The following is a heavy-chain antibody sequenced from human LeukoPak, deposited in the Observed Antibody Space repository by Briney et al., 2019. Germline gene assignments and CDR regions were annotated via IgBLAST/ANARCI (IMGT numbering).Heavy chain of an antibody. CDR2: ISGSGGST. J-gene: IGHJ4*02. CDR1: GFTFRSYA. Sequence: PGGSLRLSCAASGFTFRSYAMIWVRQAPGKGLEWVSAISGSGGSTYYADSVKGRFTISRDNSKNTLYLQMNSLRAEDTAVYYCAGPAADCTNGVCYLNWGQGTLVTVSS. D-gene: IGHD2-8*01. V-gene: IGHV3-23*01. CDR3: AGPAADCTNGVCYLN.